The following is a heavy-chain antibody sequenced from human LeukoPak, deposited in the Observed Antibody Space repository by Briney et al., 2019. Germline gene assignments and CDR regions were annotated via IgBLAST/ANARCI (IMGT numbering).Heavy chain of an antibody. V-gene: IGHV6-1*01. Sequence: SQTLSLTCAISGDTVSSNTAAWNWIRQSPLRGLEWLGRTYYRSKWYNDYAVSVKSRISINPDTSKNQFSLQLNSVSPEDTAVYYCAGDQRGRPVGGNFYYYGMDVWGKGTTVTVSS. CDR3: AGDQRGRPVGGNFYYYGMDV. CDR1: GDTVSSNTAA. CDR2: TYYRSKWYN. D-gene: IGHD3-16*01. J-gene: IGHJ6*04.